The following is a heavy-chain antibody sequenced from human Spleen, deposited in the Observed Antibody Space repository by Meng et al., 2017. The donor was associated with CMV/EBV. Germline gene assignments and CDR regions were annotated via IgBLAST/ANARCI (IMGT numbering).Heavy chain of an antibody. D-gene: IGHD1-26*01. V-gene: IGHV4-61*01. CDR1: GGSVSSGSYY. Sequence: SETLSLTCTVSGGSVSSGSYYWSWIRQPPGKGLEWIGYISYSRSTNYNPSLKSRVTISVDTSKNQISLKVRFVTAADTDVYYCARDRFGGTNFDYWGQGTLVTVSS. J-gene: IGHJ4*02. CDR3: ARDRFGGTNFDY. CDR2: ISYSRST.